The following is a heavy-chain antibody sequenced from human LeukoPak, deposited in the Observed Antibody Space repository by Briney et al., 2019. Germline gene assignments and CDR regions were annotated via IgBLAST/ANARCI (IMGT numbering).Heavy chain of an antibody. V-gene: IGHV3-64*01. CDR1: GFIFSSHS. CDR3: ARRGSGWEFDY. Sequence: GGSLRLSCAASGFIFSSHSMHWVRQAPGKGLEYVSGIRSNGGSTYYAQSVKGRFTISRDNSKNTVELQMGSLRAADMEVYYCARRGSGWEFDYWGQGTLVTVSS. D-gene: IGHD6-19*01. CDR2: IRSNGGST. J-gene: IGHJ4*02.